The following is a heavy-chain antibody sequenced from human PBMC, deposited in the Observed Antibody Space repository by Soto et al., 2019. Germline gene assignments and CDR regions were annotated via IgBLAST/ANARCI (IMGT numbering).Heavy chain of an antibody. J-gene: IGHJ4*02. CDR1: GFTFSNYA. V-gene: IGHV3-30*18. D-gene: IGHD5-12*01. CDR2: ISYDGSTI. CDR3: AKGPWHLAHGHYFDY. Sequence: QVEVVESGGGVVQPGRSLRLSCAASGFTFSNYAMHWVRQAPGKGLEWVAGISYDGSTIYYVDSVKGRFTVSRDNSKNTLYLHMSSLRADDTAVYSCAKGPWHLAHGHYFDYWGKGTLVTVSS.